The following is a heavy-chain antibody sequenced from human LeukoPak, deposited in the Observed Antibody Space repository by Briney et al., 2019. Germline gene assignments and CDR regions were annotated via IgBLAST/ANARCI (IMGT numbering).Heavy chain of an antibody. D-gene: IGHD3-10*01. CDR3: AKDITMVRGGYFDY. J-gene: IGHJ4*02. Sequence: PGGPLRLSCAASGFTFSSYGMSWVRQAPGKGPEWVSAISGSGGSTYYADSVKGRFTISRDNSKNTLYLQMNSLRAEDTAVYYCAKDITMVRGGYFDYWGQGTLVTVSS. CDR1: GFTFSSYG. V-gene: IGHV3-23*01. CDR2: ISGSGGST.